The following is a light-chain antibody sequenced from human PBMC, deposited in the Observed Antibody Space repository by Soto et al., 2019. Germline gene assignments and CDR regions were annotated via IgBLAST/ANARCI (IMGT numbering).Light chain of an antibody. Sequence: DIQLPTSPSSLYVSVGARVTITCRASQSIGGFLNWYQQKLGKATKLLIYAASSLQSGVPSRFSGSGSGTDFTLTISSLQPEEFATYYCQQSYSTPLTVGGGTKVDIK. CDR3: QQSYSTPLT. V-gene: IGKV1-39*01. J-gene: IGKJ4*01. CDR1: QSIGGF. CDR2: AAS.